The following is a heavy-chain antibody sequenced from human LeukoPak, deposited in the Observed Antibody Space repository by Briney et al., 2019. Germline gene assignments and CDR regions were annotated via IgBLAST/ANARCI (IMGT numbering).Heavy chain of an antibody. CDR3: ARGLELRLFLFDY. CDR1: GFTFSSYA. D-gene: IGHD1-7*01. V-gene: IGHV3-30*04. Sequence: GGSLRLSCAASGFTFSSYAMHWVRQAPGKGLEWVAVISYDGSNKYYADSVKGRFTISRDNSKNTLYLQMNSLRAEDTAVYYCARGLELRLFLFDYWGQGTLVTVSS. CDR2: ISYDGSNK. J-gene: IGHJ4*02.